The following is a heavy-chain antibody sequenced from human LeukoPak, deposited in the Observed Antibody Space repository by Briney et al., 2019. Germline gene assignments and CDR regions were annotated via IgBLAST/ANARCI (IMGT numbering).Heavy chain of an antibody. D-gene: IGHD3-22*01. CDR2: VNPNSSIT. V-gene: IGHV1-8*01. CDR3: ARRDSNGYYYYFDY. Sequence: ASVKVSCKASGYTFISYDINWVRQATGQGLEWMGWVNPNSSITVYAQKFQGRVIMTRNTSISTAYMELSSLRSEDTAVYYCARRDSNGYYYYFDYWGQGTLVTVSS. J-gene: IGHJ4*02. CDR1: GYTFISYD.